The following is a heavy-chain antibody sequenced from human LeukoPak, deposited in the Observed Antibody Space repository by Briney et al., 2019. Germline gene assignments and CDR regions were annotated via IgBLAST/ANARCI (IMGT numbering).Heavy chain of an antibody. D-gene: IGHD3-10*01. Sequence: ASVKVSCKVSGYTLTELSVHWVRQAPGKGLEWMGGFDPEDGETIYAQKFQGRVTMTEDTSTDTAYMELSSLRSEDTAVYYCATWALNYYGSGSYAYDYWGQGTLVTVSS. CDR2: FDPEDGET. CDR3: ATWALNYYGSGSYAYDY. J-gene: IGHJ4*02. V-gene: IGHV1-24*01. CDR1: GYTLTELS.